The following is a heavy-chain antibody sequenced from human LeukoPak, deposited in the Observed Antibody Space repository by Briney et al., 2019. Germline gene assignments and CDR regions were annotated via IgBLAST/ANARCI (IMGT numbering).Heavy chain of an antibody. V-gene: IGHV4-39*01. Sequence: SETLSLTCTVSGGSISSSSYYWGWIRQPPGKGLEWIGSIYYSGSTYYNPSLKSRVTISVDTSKNQFSLKLSSVTAADTAVYYCATPGGWSHFDYWGQGTLVTVSS. CDR1: GGSISSSSYY. D-gene: IGHD6-19*01. CDR2: IYYSGST. CDR3: ATPGGWSHFDY. J-gene: IGHJ4*02.